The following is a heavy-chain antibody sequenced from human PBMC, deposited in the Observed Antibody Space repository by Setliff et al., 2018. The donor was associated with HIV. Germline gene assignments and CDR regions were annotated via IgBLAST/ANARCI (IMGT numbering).Heavy chain of an antibody. D-gene: IGHD2-8*01. CDR1: GFTFSTSA. CDR3: AALSLRTNSVYGIISTRFDP. CDR2: ISYAGSNE. J-gene: IGHJ5*02. V-gene: IGHV3-30*04. Sequence: GALRLSCAASGFTFSTSAMHWVRQAPGKGLEWVAVISYAGSNEYYGDSVQGRFTISRDNAKNSLFLQMNSLRVDDTAVYYCAALSLRTNSVYGIISTRFDPWGQGTLVTVSS.